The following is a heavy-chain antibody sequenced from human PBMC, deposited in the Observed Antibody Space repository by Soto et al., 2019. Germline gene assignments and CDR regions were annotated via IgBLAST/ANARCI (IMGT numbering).Heavy chain of an antibody. D-gene: IGHD6-25*01. Sequence: GGSLRLSCSASGFTFDNYARHWVRQAPGKGLEWVARINGDGTTTYVDSVKGRFTISRDNAQNMVYLQMNSLRAEDTAMYYCGRGSGPRGRPYWGQGISVTVSS. J-gene: IGHJ4*02. CDR2: INGDGTT. CDR3: GRGSGPRGRPY. CDR1: GFTFDNYA. V-gene: IGHV3-74*01.